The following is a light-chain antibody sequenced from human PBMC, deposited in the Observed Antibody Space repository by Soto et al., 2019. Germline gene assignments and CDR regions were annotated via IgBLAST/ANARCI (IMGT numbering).Light chain of an antibody. CDR2: KTS. CDR3: HQYDSHPMYT. Sequence: DIQMTQSPSTLSASLGDRVTITCRARQNIVNWLAWYQQKPGKAPNLLIYKTSTLQRGVPSRFSGSGSGTEFTLTLSSLQPDDFAPYSCHQYDSHPMYTFGQGTKVDI. J-gene: IGKJ2*01. V-gene: IGKV1-5*03. CDR1: QNIVNW.